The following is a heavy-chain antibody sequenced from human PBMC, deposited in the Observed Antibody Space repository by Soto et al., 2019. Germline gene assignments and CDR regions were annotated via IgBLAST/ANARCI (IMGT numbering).Heavy chain of an antibody. Sequence: QLQLVESGGGVVQTEKSLRLSCEASGFTFSAFDMHWVRQSPGKGLEWVATSSYDGDTNYYANSVKGRFTISRDNSRNTLELHMNSLRVEDTAMYYCTRDWSAVIGTPFDLWGQGTMVVVSS. CDR3: TRDWSAVIGTPFDL. CDR2: SSYDGDTN. V-gene: IGHV3-30-3*01. D-gene: IGHD6-19*01. CDR1: GFTFSAFD. J-gene: IGHJ3*01.